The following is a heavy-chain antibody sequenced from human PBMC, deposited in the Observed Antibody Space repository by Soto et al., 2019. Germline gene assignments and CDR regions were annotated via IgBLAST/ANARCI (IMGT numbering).Heavy chain of an antibody. CDR2: IVVGSGNT. J-gene: IGHJ3*02. V-gene: IGHV1-58*01. Sequence: SVKVSCKASGFTFTSSAVQWVRQARGQRLEWIGWIVVGSGNTGYAQKFQGRVTMTRNTSISTAYMELSSLRSEDTAVYYCARGGGRMNYDILTGYYRIHDAFDIWGQGTMVTVSS. CDR3: ARGGGRMNYDILTGYYRIHDAFDI. CDR1: GFTFTSSA. D-gene: IGHD3-9*01.